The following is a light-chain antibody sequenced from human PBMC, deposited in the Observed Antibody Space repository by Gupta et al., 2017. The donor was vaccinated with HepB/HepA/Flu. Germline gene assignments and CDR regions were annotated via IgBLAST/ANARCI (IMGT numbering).Light chain of an antibody. CDR1: NIGSKS. J-gene: IGLJ1*01. V-gene: IGLV3-21*03. CDR2: VDS. CDR3: HLCASTSANPDYV. Sequence: SYVLTQPPSVSVAPGKTARITSGGNNIGSKSVHWYQQKPGQAPVLVVEVDSVRPSGIPERFSFSDSENKDTLTMTRAEDQDEADDDCHLCASTSANPDYVFGGGTKVTVL.